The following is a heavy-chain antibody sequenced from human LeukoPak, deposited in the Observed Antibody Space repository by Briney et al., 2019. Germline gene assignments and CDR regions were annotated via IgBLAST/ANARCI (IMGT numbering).Heavy chain of an antibody. CDR3: VRGLSGVSSWYFDL. J-gene: IGHJ2*01. CDR1: GFTISSNY. V-gene: IGHV3-53*01. D-gene: IGHD7-27*01. Sequence: PGESLRLSCAASGFTISSNYLSWVRQAPGKGLVWISALHSGGHTFYADSVRGRFTISRDISKNTLYLQMNDLGAEDTALYYCVRGLSGVSSWYFDLWGRGTLVSVSS. CDR2: LHSGGHT.